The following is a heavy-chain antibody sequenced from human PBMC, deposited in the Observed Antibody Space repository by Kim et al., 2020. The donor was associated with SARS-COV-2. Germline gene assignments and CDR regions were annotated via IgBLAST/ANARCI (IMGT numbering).Heavy chain of an antibody. V-gene: IGHV4-34*01. Sequence: SETLSLTCAVYGGSFSGYYWSWIRQPPGKGLEWIGEINHSGSTNYNPSLKSRVTISVDTSKNQFSLKLSSVTAADTAVYYCARGGPITMIVVVITYGVRYFDYWGQGTLVTVSS. CDR2: INHSGST. CDR3: ARGGPITMIVVVITYGVRYFDY. D-gene: IGHD3-22*01. CDR1: GGSFSGYY. J-gene: IGHJ4*02.